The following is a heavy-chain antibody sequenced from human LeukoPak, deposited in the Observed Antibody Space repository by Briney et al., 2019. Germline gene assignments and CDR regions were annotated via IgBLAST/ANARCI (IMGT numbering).Heavy chain of an antibody. Sequence: SETLSLTCTVSGGSISSYYWSWIRQPPGQGLEWIGYIYYSGSTNYNPSLKSRVTISVDTSKNQFSLKLSSVTAADTAVYYCAGTAFGAFDIWGQGTMVTVSS. CDR2: IYYSGST. V-gene: IGHV4-59*01. J-gene: IGHJ3*02. CDR1: GGSISSYY. D-gene: IGHD5-18*01. CDR3: AGTAFGAFDI.